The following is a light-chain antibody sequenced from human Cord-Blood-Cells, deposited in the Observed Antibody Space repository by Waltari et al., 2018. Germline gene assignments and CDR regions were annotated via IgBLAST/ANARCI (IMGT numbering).Light chain of an antibody. Sequence: QSALTQPPSASGSPGQSVTTSCTGTSRNVGGYNYVSWYQQHPGNAPQLMIYEVSNRPSGVPDRFSGSKSGNTASLTVSGLQAEDEADYYCSSYAGSNNWVFGGGTKLTVL. V-gene: IGLV2-8*01. CDR3: SSYAGSNNWV. CDR1: SRNVGGYNY. J-gene: IGLJ3*02. CDR2: EVS.